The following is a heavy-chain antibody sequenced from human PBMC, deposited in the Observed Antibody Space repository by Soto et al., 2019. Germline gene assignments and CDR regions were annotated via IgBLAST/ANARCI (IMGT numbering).Heavy chain of an antibody. Sequence: RGGSLRLSCVASGFTFGSYAMSWVRRAPGKGLEWVSTINDSGDLRYYAESVRGRFTISRDNSKNTLYLQVNDLRAEDTARYHCAKAFGDWYPFEKWGLGALVTVSS. CDR1: GFTFGSYA. D-gene: IGHD6-19*01. CDR3: AKAFGDWYPFEK. J-gene: IGHJ4*02. V-gene: IGHV3-23*01. CDR2: INDSGDLR.